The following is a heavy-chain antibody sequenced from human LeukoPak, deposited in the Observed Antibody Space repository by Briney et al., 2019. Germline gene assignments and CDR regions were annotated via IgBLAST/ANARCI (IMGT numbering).Heavy chain of an antibody. Sequence: GGSLRLSCAASGFTFSSYAMHWVRQAPGKGLEWVAVISYDGSNKYYADSVKGRFTISRDNSKNTLYLQMNSLRAEDTAVYYCAKAVAGELNFDYWGQGTLVTVSS. CDR3: AKAVAGELNFDY. CDR1: GFTFSSYA. J-gene: IGHJ4*02. CDR2: ISYDGSNK. V-gene: IGHV3-30*04. D-gene: IGHD6-19*01.